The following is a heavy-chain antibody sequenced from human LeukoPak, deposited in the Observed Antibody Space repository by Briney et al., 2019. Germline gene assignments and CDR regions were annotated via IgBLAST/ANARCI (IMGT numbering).Heavy chain of an antibody. CDR3: ARGLGAAAGRGTRYFDY. CDR1: GGSFSGYY. J-gene: IGHJ4*02. Sequence: SEALSLPCAVYGGSFSGYYWSWIRPPLGKGLEWIGEINHSGRTNYNPSLKSRVTISVDTSKNQFSLKLRTVTAADTAVYYCARGLGAAAGRGTRYFDYWGQGTLVTVSS. CDR2: INHSGRT. D-gene: IGHD6-13*01. V-gene: IGHV4-34*01.